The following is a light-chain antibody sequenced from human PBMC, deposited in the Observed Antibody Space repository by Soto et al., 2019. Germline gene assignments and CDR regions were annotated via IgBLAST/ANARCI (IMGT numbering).Light chain of an antibody. CDR1: QTVDSRY. V-gene: IGKV3-20*01. CDR2: GSD. Sequence: EIVLTQSPGTLSLSPGERATLSCRASQTVDSRYLAWYQQKPGQAPGVLIYGSDIRAAGVPDRFSGSGSGTDFTLTISRLEPEDFAVYYCQHYGTSLLTLGGGTKVDIK. J-gene: IGKJ4*01. CDR3: QHYGTSLLT.